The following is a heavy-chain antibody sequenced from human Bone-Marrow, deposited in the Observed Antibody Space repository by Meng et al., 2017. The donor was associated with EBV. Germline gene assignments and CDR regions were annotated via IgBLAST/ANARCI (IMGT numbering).Heavy chain of an antibody. V-gene: IGHV1-18*01. J-gene: IGHJ4*02. D-gene: IGHD2-15*01. CDR2: ISAYNGNT. CDR1: GYTFTSYG. Sequence: VELVQSGAEVKKPGDSVKVPCKASGYTFTSYGISWVRQAPGQGLEWMGWISAYNGNTNYAQKLQGRVTMTTDTSTSTAYVELRSLRSDDTAVYYCASEGYCSGASCYSDYWGQGTLVTVSS. CDR3: ASEGYCSGASCYSDY.